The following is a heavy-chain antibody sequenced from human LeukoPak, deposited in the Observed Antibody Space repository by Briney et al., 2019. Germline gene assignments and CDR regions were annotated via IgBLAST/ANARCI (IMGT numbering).Heavy chain of an antibody. V-gene: IGHV3-49*03. J-gene: IGHJ4*02. CDR3: SRGSGWLSVY. CDR2: TSGGKT. Sequence: GGSLRLSCTASGFTFGDYLMSWFRQAPGKGLEWIGFTSGGKTEYAASVKGRFTISRDDSTSIAYLQMNSLTTEDTAVYYCSRGSGWLSVYWGQGTLVTVSS. D-gene: IGHD6-19*01. CDR1: GFTFGDYL.